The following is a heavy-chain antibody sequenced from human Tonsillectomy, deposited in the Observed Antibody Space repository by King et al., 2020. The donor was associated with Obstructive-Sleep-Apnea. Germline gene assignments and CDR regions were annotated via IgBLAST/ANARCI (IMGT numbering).Heavy chain of an antibody. V-gene: IGHV3-30*04. D-gene: IGHD6-13*01. CDR1: GFTFSSYA. CDR2: ISYDGSNK. CDR3: ARDPFPRIAAAGRFDY. Sequence: VQLVESGGGVVQPGRSLRLSCAASGFTFSSYAMHWVRQAPGKGLEWVAVISYDGSNKYYAESVKGRFTISRDNSKNTLYLQMNSLRAEDTAVYYCARDPFPRIAAAGRFDYWGQGTLVTVSS. J-gene: IGHJ4*02.